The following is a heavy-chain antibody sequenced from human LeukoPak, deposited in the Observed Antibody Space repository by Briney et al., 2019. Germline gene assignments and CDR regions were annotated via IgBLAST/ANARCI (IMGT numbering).Heavy chain of an antibody. D-gene: IGHD3-3*01. CDR3: ARVGGITIFGMVNNWFDP. CDR1: GGSISSSSYY. Sequence: SETLALTCTVSGGSISSSSYYWGWIRQPPGRVLEWVGSIYYSGSTYYNPSLKSRVTISVDTSKNQFSLKQSSVTAADTAVYYCARVGGITIFGMVNNWFDPWGQGTLVTVSS. V-gene: IGHV4-39*07. J-gene: IGHJ5*02. CDR2: IYYSGST.